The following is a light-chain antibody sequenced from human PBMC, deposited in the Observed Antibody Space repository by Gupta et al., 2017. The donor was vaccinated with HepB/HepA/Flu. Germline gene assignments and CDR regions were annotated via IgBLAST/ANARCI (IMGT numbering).Light chain of an antibody. J-gene: IGKJ3*01. CDR2: LGS. V-gene: IGKV2-28*01. CDR3: MQALQTPFT. CDR1: HSLLHRNGNNY. Sequence: DIVMTQSPLSLPVTPGEPASISCRSSHSLLHRNGNNYLDWYLKRPGQSPQLLIRLGSNRASGVPDRFSGSGSGTDFTLKISRVEAEGVGVYYCMQALQTPFTFGPGTKVDI.